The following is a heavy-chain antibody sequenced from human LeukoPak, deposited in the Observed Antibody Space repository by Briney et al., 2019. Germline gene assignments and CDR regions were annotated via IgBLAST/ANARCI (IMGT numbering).Heavy chain of an antibody. Sequence: SETLSLTCTVSGGSISSSSYYWGWIRQPPGKGLEWIGSIYYSGSTYYNPSLKSRVTISVDTSKNQFSLKLSSVTAADTAVYYCARFGSPYWGQGTLVTVSS. CDR3: ARFGSPY. V-gene: IGHV4-39*07. CDR1: GGSISSSSYY. CDR2: IYYSGST. J-gene: IGHJ4*02. D-gene: IGHD3-10*01.